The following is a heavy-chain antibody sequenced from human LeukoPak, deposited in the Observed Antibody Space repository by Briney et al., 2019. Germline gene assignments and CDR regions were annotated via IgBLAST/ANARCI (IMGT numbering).Heavy chain of an antibody. CDR2: NSYGGGA. CDR1: GGSIGAYF. Sequence: PSETVSLTCSVSGGSIGAYFWTWIRQPPGKGLEWLGYNSYGGGANYNPSLKGRLTISLDPSNNQFSLRLSSMTAADTAVYYCARDSGYDYGRVYFDLWGQGTLVPVSS. D-gene: IGHD3-22*01. CDR3: ARDSGYDYGRVYFDL. J-gene: IGHJ4*02. V-gene: IGHV4-59*01.